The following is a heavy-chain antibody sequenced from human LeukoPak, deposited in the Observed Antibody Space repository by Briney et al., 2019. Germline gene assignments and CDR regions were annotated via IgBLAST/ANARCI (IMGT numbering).Heavy chain of an antibody. D-gene: IGHD3-16*01. CDR3: ARVPGITSNWFDP. CDR1: GGTFSSYA. J-gene: IGHJ5*02. CDR2: IIPIFGTA. Sequence: SVKVSCKASGGTFSSYAISWVRQAPGQGLEWMGGIIPIFGTANYAQKFQGRVTITADESTSTAYMELTSLRSEDTAVYYCARVPGITSNWFDPWGQGTLVTVSS. V-gene: IGHV1-69*13.